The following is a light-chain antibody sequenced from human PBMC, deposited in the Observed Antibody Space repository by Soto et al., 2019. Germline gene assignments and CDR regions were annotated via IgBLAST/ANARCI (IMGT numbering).Light chain of an antibody. CDR1: NSNIGSNF. CDR2: RNS. Sequence: QSVLTRPPSASGTPGQRVTISCSGNNSNIGSNFVYWYQQFPGTAPKLLIHRNSQRPSGVPDRFSGSKSGTSASLAISGLRSEDDADYYCASWDDSLSGRYVFGSGTKVNV. J-gene: IGLJ1*01. CDR3: ASWDDSLSGRYV. V-gene: IGLV1-47*01.